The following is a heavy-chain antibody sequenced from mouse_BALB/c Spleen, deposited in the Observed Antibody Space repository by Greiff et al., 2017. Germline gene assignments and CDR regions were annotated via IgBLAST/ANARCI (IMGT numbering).Heavy chain of an antibody. J-gene: IGHJ1*01. D-gene: IGHD1-1*01. CDR2: INPYNGDT. CDR1: GYSFTGYF. V-gene: IGHV1-37*01. CDR3: GKGSITTVVATDFDV. Sequence: VQLKQSGPELVKPGASVKISCTASGYSFTGYFMNWVKQSPGKSLEWIGRINPYNGDTFYNQKFKGKATLTVDKSSSTAHMELLSLTSEDSAVYYCGKGSITTVVATDFDVWGAGTTVTVSS.